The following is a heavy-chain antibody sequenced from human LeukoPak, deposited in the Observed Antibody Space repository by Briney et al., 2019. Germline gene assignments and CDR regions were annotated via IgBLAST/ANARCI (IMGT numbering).Heavy chain of an antibody. J-gene: IGHJ4*02. CDR1: GFTFSSFA. CDR3: ASRPPSETYFGVFDY. V-gene: IGHV3-23*01. CDR2: ISDSGGIT. Sequence: GGSLRLSCAASGFTFSSFAMSWVRQASGKGLEWVPTISDSGGITDYADSVKGRFTISRDNSKNTLYLQMNNLRAEDAALYYCASRPPSETYFGVFDYWGQGTLVTVSS. D-gene: IGHD1-26*01.